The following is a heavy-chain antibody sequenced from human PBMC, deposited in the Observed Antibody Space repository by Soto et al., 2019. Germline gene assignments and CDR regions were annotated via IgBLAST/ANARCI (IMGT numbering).Heavy chain of an antibody. Sequence: QVQLQESGPGLVKPSQTLSLTCTVSGGSISSGGYYWSWIRQHSGKGLEWIGYIYYSGSTYYNPSLKSRVTRSVDTSKIQFSLKLSTVTAADTAVYYCAAPRRMVRGVTRFDYWGQGPLVTVSS. CDR3: AAPRRMVRGVTRFDY. J-gene: IGHJ4*02. D-gene: IGHD3-10*01. CDR1: GGSISSGGYY. CDR2: IYYSGST. V-gene: IGHV4-31*03.